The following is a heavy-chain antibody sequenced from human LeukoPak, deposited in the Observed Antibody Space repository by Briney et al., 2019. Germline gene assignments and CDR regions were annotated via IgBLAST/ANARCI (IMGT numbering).Heavy chain of an antibody. Sequence: SETLSLTCIVSGGAVSGYYGSWIRQPPGKGLEWIGYIYYSGSTDYNPSLKSRLTMSIDTSKNQFSLRLSSVTAADTAVYYCARVGDSSGYSVFDSWGQGTLVTVSS. J-gene: IGHJ4*02. CDR2: IYYSGST. D-gene: IGHD3-22*01. CDR3: ARVGDSSGYSVFDS. CDR1: GGAVSGYY. V-gene: IGHV4-59*02.